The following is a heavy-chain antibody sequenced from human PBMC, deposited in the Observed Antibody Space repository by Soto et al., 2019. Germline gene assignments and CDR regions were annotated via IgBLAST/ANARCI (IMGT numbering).Heavy chain of an antibody. J-gene: IGHJ6*02. CDR3: ARDPAPLRDYYYGMDV. D-gene: IGHD5-12*01. V-gene: IGHV3-21*01. CDR1: GFTFSSYS. Sequence: PGGSLRLSCAASGFTFSSYSMNWVRQAPGKGLEWVSSISSSSSYIYYADSVKGRFTISRDNAKNSLYLQMNSLRAEDTAVYYCARDPAPLRDYYYGMDVWGQGTTVTVSS. CDR2: ISSSSSYI.